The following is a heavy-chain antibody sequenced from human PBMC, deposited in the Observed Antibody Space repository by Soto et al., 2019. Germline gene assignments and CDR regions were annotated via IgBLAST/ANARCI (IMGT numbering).Heavy chain of an antibody. CDR2: IVVGSGNT. D-gene: IGHD3-16*01. V-gene: IGHV1-58*01. Sequence: SVKVSCKASGFTFTSSAVQWVRQARGQRLEWIGWIVVGSGNTNYAQKFQERVTITRDMSTSTAYMELSSLRSEDTAVYYCAAWGHSDLAFDIWGQGTMVTVSS. CDR1: GFTFTSSA. CDR3: AAWGHSDLAFDI. J-gene: IGHJ3*02.